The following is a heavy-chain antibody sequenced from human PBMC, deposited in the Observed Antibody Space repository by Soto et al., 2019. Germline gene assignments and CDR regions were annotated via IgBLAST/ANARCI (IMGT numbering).Heavy chain of an antibody. V-gene: IGHV2-5*01. Sequence: QITLKESGPTLVKPTQTLTLTCTFSGFSLSTSRVGVGWIRQPPGKALEWLALIYWNDDKRYSPSLTSRLTITKDTSKNQVVLTMTNMDHVDTAKHYWANRQVDTGGMDVWGQGTTVTVSS. D-gene: IGHD5-18*01. CDR3: ANRQVDTGGMDV. J-gene: IGHJ6*02. CDR1: GFSLSTSRVG. CDR2: IYWNDDK.